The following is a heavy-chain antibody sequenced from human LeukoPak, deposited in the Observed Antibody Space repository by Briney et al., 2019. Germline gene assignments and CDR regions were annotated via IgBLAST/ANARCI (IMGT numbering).Heavy chain of an antibody. CDR3: ARRYYGSGSYSDGFDY. Sequence: GESLKISCKGSGYSFTNYWIGWLRQMPGKGLEWMGIIYPGDSDTRYSPSFQGQVSISVDKSISTAYLQWSSLKASDTAIYYCARRYYGSGSYSDGFDYWGQGTLVTVSS. D-gene: IGHD3-10*01. CDR2: IYPGDSDT. V-gene: IGHV5-51*01. J-gene: IGHJ4*02. CDR1: GYSFTNYW.